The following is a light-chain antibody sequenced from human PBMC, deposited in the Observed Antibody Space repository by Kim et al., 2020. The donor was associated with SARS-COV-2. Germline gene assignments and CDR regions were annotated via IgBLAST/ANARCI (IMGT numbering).Light chain of an antibody. J-gene: IGKJ5*01. CDR1: QNVGTY. CDR2: DAS. CDR3: QQRTNWPIT. Sequence: EIVLTQSPATLSLSPGERATLSCRASQNVGTYLAWYQQKPGQVPRLFIYDASNKASGIPARFSGSGSGTDFSLTISNLEPEDFAIYYCQQRTNWPITFGQGTRLEIK. V-gene: IGKV3-11*01.